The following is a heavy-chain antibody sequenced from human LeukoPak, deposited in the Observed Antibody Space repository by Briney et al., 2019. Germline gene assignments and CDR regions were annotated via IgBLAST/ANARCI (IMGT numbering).Heavy chain of an antibody. CDR1: GYTFTGYY. D-gene: IGHD3-16*01. CDR3: ARGDPYGGDI. Sequence: ASVKVSCMASGYTFTGYYMHWVRQAPGQALEWMGIINPSGGSTSYAQKFQGRVTMTRDMSTSTVYMELSSLRSEDTAVYSCARGDPYGGDIWGEGTMVTVSS. CDR2: INPSGGST. V-gene: IGHV1-46*01. J-gene: IGHJ3*02.